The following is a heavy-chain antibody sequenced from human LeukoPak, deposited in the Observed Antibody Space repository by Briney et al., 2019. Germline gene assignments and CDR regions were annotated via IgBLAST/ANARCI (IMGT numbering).Heavy chain of an antibody. J-gene: IGHJ6*02. CDR1: GGSLSSYY. Sequence: SETLSLTCTISGGSLSSYYWSWIRQSPGKGLEWIGYIYNSGSTNYNPSLKSRVTISVDTSKNQFSLKLSSVTAADTAVYYCARITFVVEGYGMDVWGQGTTVTVSS. V-gene: IGHV4-59*08. CDR3: ARITFVVEGYGMDV. CDR2: IYNSGST. D-gene: IGHD2-21*01.